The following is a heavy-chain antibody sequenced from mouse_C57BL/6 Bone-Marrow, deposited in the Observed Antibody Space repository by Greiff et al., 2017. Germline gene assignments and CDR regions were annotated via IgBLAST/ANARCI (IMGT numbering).Heavy chain of an antibody. D-gene: IGHD1-1*01. CDR1: GYTFTDHT. CDR3: ARSEILSYYYGSSEAMDY. V-gene: IGHV1-78*01. Sequence: VQVVESDAELVKPGASVKISCKVSGYTFTDHTIHWMKQRPEQGLEWIGYIYPRDGSTKYNEKFKGKATLPADKSSSTAYMQLNSLTSEDSAVYFCARSEILSYYYGSSEAMDYWGQGTSVTVSS. CDR2: IYPRDGST. J-gene: IGHJ4*01.